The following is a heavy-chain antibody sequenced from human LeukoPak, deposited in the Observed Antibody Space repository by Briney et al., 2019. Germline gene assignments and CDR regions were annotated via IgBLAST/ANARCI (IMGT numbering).Heavy chain of an antibody. CDR1: GFSFSSYN. J-gene: IGHJ6*03. CDR3: ARDPYSGTYGDTYYYYMDV. D-gene: IGHD1-26*01. CDR2: ITSSSTYT. Sequence: GGSLRLSCAASGFSFSSYNMNWVRQTPGKGLEWVSSITSSSTYTFYADSVKGRFTISRDNARNSLYLQMNSLRAEDTAVYYCARDPYSGTYGDTYYYYMDVWGKGTTVTISS. V-gene: IGHV3-21*01.